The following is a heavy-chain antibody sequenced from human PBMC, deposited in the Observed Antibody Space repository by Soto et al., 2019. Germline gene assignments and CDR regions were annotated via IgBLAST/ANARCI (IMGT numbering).Heavy chain of an antibody. D-gene: IGHD6-13*01. J-gene: IGHJ5*02. Sequence: EVQLVESGGGLVQPGGSLRLSCAASGFTFSSYSMNWVRQAPGKGLEWVSYISSSSSTIYYAESVKGRFTISRDNAKNSRYLQMNGLRAEDTAVYYCARHPERIAQIGWFDPWGQGTLVTVSS. V-gene: IGHV3-48*01. CDR2: ISSSSSTI. CDR1: GFTFSSYS. CDR3: ARHPERIAQIGWFDP.